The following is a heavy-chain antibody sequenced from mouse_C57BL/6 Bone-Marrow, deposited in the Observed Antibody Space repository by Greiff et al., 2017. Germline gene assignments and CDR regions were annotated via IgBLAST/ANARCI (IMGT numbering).Heavy chain of an antibody. J-gene: IGHJ3*01. CDR3: ARVYYGSSYAWFAY. D-gene: IGHD1-1*01. V-gene: IGHV1-7*01. CDR1: GYTFTSYW. Sequence: QVQLKQSGAELAKPGASVKLSCKASGYTFTSYWMHWVKQRPGQGLEWIGYLNPSSGYTKYNQKFKDKATLTADKSSSTAYMQLSSLTYEDSAVYYCARVYYGSSYAWFAYWGQGTLVTVSA. CDR2: LNPSSGYT.